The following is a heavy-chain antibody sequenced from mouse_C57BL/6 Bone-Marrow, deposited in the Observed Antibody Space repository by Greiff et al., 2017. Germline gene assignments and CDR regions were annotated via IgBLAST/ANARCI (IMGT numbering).Heavy chain of an antibody. CDR2: ISDGGSYT. Sequence: EVKLMESGGGLVKPGGSLKLSCAASGFTFSSYAMSWVRQTPGKRLEWVATISDGGSYTYYPDNVKGRFTIARANAKNNLYLQMSHLKSEDTAMYYCARLAFDYWGQGTTLTVAS. V-gene: IGHV5-4*03. CDR1: GFTFSSYA. J-gene: IGHJ2*01. CDR3: ARLAFDY.